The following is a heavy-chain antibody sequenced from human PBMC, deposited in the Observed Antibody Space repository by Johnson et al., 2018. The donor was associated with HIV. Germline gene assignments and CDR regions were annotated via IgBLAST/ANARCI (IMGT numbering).Heavy chain of an antibody. CDR1: GLTFSSYA. CDR2: IYSGGST. D-gene: IGHD3-22*01. V-gene: IGHV3-66*01. CDR3: ARDGVYSSPHDAFDI. Sequence: VQVVESGGGLAQPGGSLRLSCVGSGLTFSSYAMSWVRQAPGKGLEWVSVIYSGGSTYYADSVKGRFTISRDNAKNSLYLQMNSLRAEDTAVYYCARDGVYSSPHDAFDIWGQGTMVTVSS. J-gene: IGHJ3*02.